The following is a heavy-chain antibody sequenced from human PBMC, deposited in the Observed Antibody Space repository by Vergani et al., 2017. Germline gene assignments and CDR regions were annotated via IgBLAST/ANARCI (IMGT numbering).Heavy chain of an antibody. CDR1: GYSFTSYW. Sequence: EVQLVQSGAEVKKPGESLKISCKGSGYSFTSYWIGWVRQMPGKGLEWMGIIYPGDSDTRYSPSFQGQVTISADKSISAAYLPWSSLKASDTAMYYCARSTYDFWGGYYTENYYMDVWGKGTTVTVSS. V-gene: IGHV5-51*03. D-gene: IGHD3-3*01. CDR3: ARSTYDFWGGYYTENYYMDV. CDR2: IYPGDSDT. J-gene: IGHJ6*03.